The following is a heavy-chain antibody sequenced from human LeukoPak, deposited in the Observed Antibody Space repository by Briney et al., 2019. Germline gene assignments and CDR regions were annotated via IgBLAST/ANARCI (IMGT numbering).Heavy chain of an antibody. J-gene: IGHJ6*03. CDR2: ISGSSSTI. V-gene: IGHV3-48*01. CDR1: GFAFSSYS. D-gene: IGHD3-3*01. Sequence: GGSLRLSCAASGFAFSSYSMNWVRQAPGKGLEWVAYISGSSSTIYYADSVKGRLTVSRDNAKNSLFLQMNSLRAEDTAVFFCARDNPTYYDFWSGYPPGGYYYYMDVWGKGTTVTVSS. CDR3: ARDNPTYYDFWSGYPPGGYYYYMDV.